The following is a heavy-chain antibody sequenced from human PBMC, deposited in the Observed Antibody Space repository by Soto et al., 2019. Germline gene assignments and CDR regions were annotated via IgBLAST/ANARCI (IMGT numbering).Heavy chain of an antibody. J-gene: IGHJ4*02. CDR1: GYTFTGYY. CDR3: ARDLLTTVTLDY. D-gene: IGHD4-17*01. Sequence: QVQLVQSGAEVKKPGASVKVSCKASGYTFTGYYMHWVRQAPGQGLEWMGWINPNSGGTNYAQKLQGRVTMTRDTSISTAYMELSRLRSDDTAVYYCARDLLTTVTLDYWGQGTLVTVSS. CDR2: INPNSGGT. V-gene: IGHV1-2*02.